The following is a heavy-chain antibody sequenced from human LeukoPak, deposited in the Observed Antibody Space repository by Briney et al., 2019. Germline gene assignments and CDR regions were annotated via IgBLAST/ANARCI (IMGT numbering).Heavy chain of an antibody. Sequence: SETLSLTCTVSGGSISSYYWSWIRQPPGKGLEWIGYIYYSGSTNYNPSLKSRVTISVDTSKNQFSLKLSSVTAADTAVYYCARGLGDYSGQGTLVTVSS. V-gene: IGHV4-59*01. CDR2: IYYSGST. CDR3: ARGLGDY. D-gene: IGHD7-27*01. CDR1: GGSISSYY. J-gene: IGHJ4*02.